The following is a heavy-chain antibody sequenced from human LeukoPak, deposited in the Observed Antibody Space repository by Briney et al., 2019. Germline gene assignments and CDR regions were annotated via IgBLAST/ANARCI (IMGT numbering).Heavy chain of an antibody. V-gene: IGHV4-39*07. CDR2: IYYDGST. D-gene: IGHD2-21*01. CDR3: ARWVVSGIRGAFDV. CDR1: SASITSSNYY. J-gene: IGHJ3*01. Sequence: SETLSLTCTVSSASITSSNYYWAWIRQPPGKGLEFIGTIYYDGSTYYNPSLKRRVTISIDTSNKQFSLKLNSVAAADTAVYYCARWVVSGIRGAFDVWGQGTMVPVS.